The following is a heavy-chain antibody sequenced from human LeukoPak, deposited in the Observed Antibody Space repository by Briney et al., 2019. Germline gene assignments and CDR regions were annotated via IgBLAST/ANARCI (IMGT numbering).Heavy chain of an antibody. D-gene: IGHD3-22*01. J-gene: IGHJ6*03. CDR3: AREGYYDSSGYYLSGETSDYYYYYMDV. CDR2: INPNSGGT. CDR1: GYTFTGYY. Sequence: ASVKVSCKASGYTFTGYYMHWVRQAPGQGLEWMGWINPNSGGTNYAQKFQGRVTMTRDTSISTAYMELSRLRSDDTAVYYCAREGYYDSSGYYLSGETSDYYYYYMDVWGKGTTVTVSS. V-gene: IGHV1-2*02.